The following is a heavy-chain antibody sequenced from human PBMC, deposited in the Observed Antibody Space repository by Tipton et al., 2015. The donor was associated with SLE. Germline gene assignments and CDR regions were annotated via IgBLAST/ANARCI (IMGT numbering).Heavy chain of an antibody. CDR3: ARLIAARPGYYCGMDV. CDR2: IFYQSGST. D-gene: IGHD6-6*01. CDR1: SYSNTGRFY. V-gene: IGHV4-38-2*01. Sequence: TLSLTCDVSSYSNTGRFYWGWIRQPPGKGLEWIGSIFYQSGSTNYNPSLKGRVTISVDTSKNQFSLKMKSVTAADTAVYYCARLIAARPGYYCGMDVWGQGTTVTVSS. J-gene: IGHJ6*02.